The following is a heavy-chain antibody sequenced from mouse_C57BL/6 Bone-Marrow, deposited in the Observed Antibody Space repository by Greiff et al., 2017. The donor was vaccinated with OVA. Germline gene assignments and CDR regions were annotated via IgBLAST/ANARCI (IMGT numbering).Heavy chain of an antibody. Sequence: QVQLQQPGAELVMPGASVKLSCKASGYTFTSYWMHWVKQRPGQGLEWIGEIDPSDSYTNYNQKFKGKSTLTVDKSSSTAYMQLSSLTSEDSAVYYCAREATVYYAMDYWGQGTSVTVSS. J-gene: IGHJ4*01. CDR2: IDPSDSYT. CDR1: GYTFTSYW. V-gene: IGHV1-69*01. D-gene: IGHD1-1*01. CDR3: AREATVYYAMDY.